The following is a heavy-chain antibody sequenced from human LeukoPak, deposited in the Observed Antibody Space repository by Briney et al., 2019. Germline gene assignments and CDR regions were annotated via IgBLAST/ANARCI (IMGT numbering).Heavy chain of an antibody. CDR2: ISWNNDNI. Sequence: GGSLRLSCAVSGFSFDDYAMHWVRQVPGKGLEWVSGISWNNDNIAYADSVKGRFTTSRDNAKNSLYLQMSSLRAEDTALYYCAINGGGDSGYGNFDYWGQGTLVTVSS. CDR3: AINGGGDSGYGNFDY. J-gene: IGHJ4*02. D-gene: IGHD5-12*01. V-gene: IGHV3-9*01. CDR1: GFSFDDYA.